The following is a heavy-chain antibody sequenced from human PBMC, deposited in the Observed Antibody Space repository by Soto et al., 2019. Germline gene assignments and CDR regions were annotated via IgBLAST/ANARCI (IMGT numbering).Heavy chain of an antibody. D-gene: IGHD3-16*01. CDR1: AGSLSNYY. J-gene: IGHJ4*02. CDR3: ARGGRGSGLYFLYYFDL. Sequence: QVQLQESGPGLVKPSETLSLTCSVSAGSLSNYYWTWIRQSPGKGLESIGEIYHPGSTKYNPALTCQVAISVDMSKNQVSLTLRSLTPADTAVYYCARGGRGSGLYFLYYFDLWGQVTLITVSA. V-gene: IGHV4-59*01. CDR2: IYHPGST.